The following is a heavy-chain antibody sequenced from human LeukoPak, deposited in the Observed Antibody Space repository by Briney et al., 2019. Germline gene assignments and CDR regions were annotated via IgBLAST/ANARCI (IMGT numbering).Heavy chain of an antibody. J-gene: IGHJ6*03. Sequence: SVKVSCKASGGTFSSYAISWVRQAPGQGLEWMGGIIPIFGTVNYAQKFQGRVTITADKSTSTAYMELSSLRSEDTAVYFCARSLFRFLEWSYRSYCYYYMDVWGKGTTVTISS. CDR1: GGTFSSYA. CDR2: IIPIFGTV. D-gene: IGHD3-3*01. V-gene: IGHV1-69*06. CDR3: ARSLFRFLEWSYRSYCYYYMDV.